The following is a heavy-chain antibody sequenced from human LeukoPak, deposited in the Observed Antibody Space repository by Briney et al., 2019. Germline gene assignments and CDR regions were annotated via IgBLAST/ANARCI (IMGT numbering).Heavy chain of an antibody. J-gene: IGHJ4*02. CDR1: GGTFSSYA. CDR3: ARDPPYDNSPKRQEEDIY. Sequence: GASVKVSCKASGGTFSSYAISWVRQAPGQGLEWMGGIIPIFGTANYAQKFQGRVTITADKSTSTAYMELSSLRSEDTAVYYCARDPPYDNSPKRQEEDIYWGQGTLVTVSS. V-gene: IGHV1-69*06. D-gene: IGHD3-9*01. CDR2: IIPIFGTA.